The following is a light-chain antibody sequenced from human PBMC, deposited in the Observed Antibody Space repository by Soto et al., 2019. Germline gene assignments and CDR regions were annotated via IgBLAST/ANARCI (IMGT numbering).Light chain of an antibody. V-gene: IGLV2-14*01. CDR1: SSGVGGCNY. CDR3: SSYTSSSTLV. J-gene: IGLJ1*01. Sequence: QSVLTQHVSVSGSPGQSITISCTGTSSGVGGCNYVYWYQQHPGEAPILMIDHVSKRPSGVSKRFSGAKAGNTASLSISGLQAENAACYYCSSYTSSSTLVFGSWTNVTV. CDR2: HVS.